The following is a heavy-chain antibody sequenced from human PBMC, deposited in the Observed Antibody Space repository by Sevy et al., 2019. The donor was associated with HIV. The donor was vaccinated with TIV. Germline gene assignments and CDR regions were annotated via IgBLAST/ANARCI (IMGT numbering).Heavy chain of an antibody. Sequence: GGSLRLSCAASGFTFSSYGIHWVRQAPGKGLEWVAVIWYDGSKKYYADSVKGRFTISRDNSKNTLYLQMNSLRAEDTADSYCARRDSGSYYVYFEHWGQGTLVTVSS. CDR3: ARRDSGSYYVYFEH. CDR1: GFTFSSYG. J-gene: IGHJ1*01. D-gene: IGHD1-26*01. V-gene: IGHV3-33*01. CDR2: IWYDGSKK.